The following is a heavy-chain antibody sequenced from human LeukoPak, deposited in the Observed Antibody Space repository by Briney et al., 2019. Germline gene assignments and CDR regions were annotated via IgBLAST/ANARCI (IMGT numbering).Heavy chain of an antibody. CDR2: ISSSGSSI. CDR3: VRVKGGWLGEKTYDY. Sequence: GGSLRLSCAASGFTFSDYYMSWIRQTPRKGLEWLAYISSSGSSIDYADSVKGRFTVSRDNGKNSLFLQMNSLRAEDTAIYYCVRVKGGWLGEKTYDYLGQGALVTVSP. J-gene: IGHJ4*02. CDR1: GFTFSDYY. D-gene: IGHD5-24*01. V-gene: IGHV3-11*01.